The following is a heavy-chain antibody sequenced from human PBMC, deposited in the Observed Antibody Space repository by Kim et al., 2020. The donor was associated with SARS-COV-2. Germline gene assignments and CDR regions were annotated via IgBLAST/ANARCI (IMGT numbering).Heavy chain of an antibody. CDR2: IYSGGST. J-gene: IGHJ4*01. CDR1: GFTVSSNY. CDR3: ATHNPYYDSSGYYSGGPGNFDY. D-gene: IGHD3-22*01. V-gene: IGHV3-66*01. Sequence: GGSLRLSCAASGFTVSSNYMSWVRQAPGKGLEWVSVIYSGGSTYYADSVKGRFTISRDNSKNTLYLQMNSLRAEDTAVYYCATHNPYYDSSGYYSGGPGNFDYWGQGTLVTVSS.